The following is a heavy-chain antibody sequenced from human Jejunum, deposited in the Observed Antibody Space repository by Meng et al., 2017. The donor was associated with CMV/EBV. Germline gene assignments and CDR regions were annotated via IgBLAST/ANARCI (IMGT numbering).Heavy chain of an antibody. CDR1: SISGYY. V-gene: IGHV4-59*01. Sequence: SISGYYWSWIRLPPGKGLEWIGYISYSGSTNYNPSLNSRVTMSVDTSKNQFSLKLSSVTAADTAVYYCARDPAYCGGDCYSGKSWFDPWGQGSLVTVSS. D-gene: IGHD2-21*02. J-gene: IGHJ5*02. CDR3: ARDPAYCGGDCYSGKSWFDP. CDR2: ISYSGST.